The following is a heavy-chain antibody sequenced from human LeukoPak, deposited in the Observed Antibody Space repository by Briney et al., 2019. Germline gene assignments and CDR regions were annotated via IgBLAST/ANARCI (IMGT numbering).Heavy chain of an antibody. V-gene: IGHV3-33*01. J-gene: IGHJ6*03. Sequence: GRSLRLSCAASGFTFRSYGMHWVRQAPGKGLEWVAVIWYDGSNKYYADSVKGRFTISRDNSKNTLYLQMNSLRAEDTAVYYCARDHEGDIVVVPAAYYMDVWGKGTTVTVSS. CDR2: IWYDGSNK. CDR1: GFTFRSYG. D-gene: IGHD2-2*01. CDR3: ARDHEGDIVVVPAAYYMDV.